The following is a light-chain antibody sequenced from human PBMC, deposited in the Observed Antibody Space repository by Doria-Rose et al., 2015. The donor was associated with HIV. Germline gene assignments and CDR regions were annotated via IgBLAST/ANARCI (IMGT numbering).Light chain of an antibody. CDR2: AAS. Sequence: PSSLSASIGDRVTITCRASQTVSTYLNWFQQEPGKAPKLLIYAASRLQSGVPSRFSGSGSGTDSTLTISGLQPGDFATYYCQQTYSSPPWTFGQGTKVEMK. V-gene: IGKV1-39*01. J-gene: IGKJ1*01. CDR3: QQTYSSPPWT. CDR1: QTVSTY.